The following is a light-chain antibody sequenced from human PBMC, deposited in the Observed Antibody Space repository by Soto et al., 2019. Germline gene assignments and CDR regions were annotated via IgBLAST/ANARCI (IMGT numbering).Light chain of an antibody. V-gene: IGKV3-20*01. CDR2: GAS. CDR1: QSVSSSY. CDR3: QQCGDSLLT. J-gene: IGKJ4*01. Sequence: EIVFAQSPATLSFSPVERATLSCRASQSVSSSYLAWYQQKPGQAPRLLIYGASSRATGIPDRFSGSGSGTDFTLTISRLEPEDFAVYYCQQCGDSLLTFGGGTKVDIK.